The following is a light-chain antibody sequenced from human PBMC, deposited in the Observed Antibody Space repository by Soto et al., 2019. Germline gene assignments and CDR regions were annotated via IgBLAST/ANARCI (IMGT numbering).Light chain of an antibody. V-gene: IGKV3-15*01. CDR1: QSVSTN. J-gene: IGKJ1*01. Sequence: EMVMTQSPATLSASPGERATLSCRASQSVSTNLAWYQQKPGQAPRLLIYGASTRATGIPARFSGSGSGTDFTLTISRLEPEDFAVYYCQQYGSSGTFGQGTKVDIK. CDR2: GAS. CDR3: QQYGSSGT.